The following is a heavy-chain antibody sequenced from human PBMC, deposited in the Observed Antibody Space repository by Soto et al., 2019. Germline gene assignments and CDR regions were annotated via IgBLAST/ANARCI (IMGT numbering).Heavy chain of an antibody. CDR2: IIPIFGTA. D-gene: IGHD6-6*01. Sequence: GASVKVSCKASGGTFSSYAISWVRQAPGQGLEWMGGIIPIFGTANYAQKFQGRVTITADESTSTAYMELSSLRSEDTAVYYCARDQGVEYSSSPEGFYYYGMDVWGQGTTVTVSS. V-gene: IGHV1-69*13. CDR3: ARDQGVEYSSSPEGFYYYGMDV. CDR1: GGTFSSYA. J-gene: IGHJ6*02.